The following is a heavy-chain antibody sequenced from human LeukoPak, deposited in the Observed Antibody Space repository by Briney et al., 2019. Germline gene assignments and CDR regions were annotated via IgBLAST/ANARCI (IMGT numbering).Heavy chain of an antibody. CDR1: GFTFSDHY. J-gene: IGHJ4*02. Sequence: PGGSLRLSCAVSGFTFSDHYMVWIRQTPGRGLEFIARISGSGSAAYYANSVKGRFTISRDNAKYSLYLQMDSLRVEDTAVYYCARDPDTSSKVDYWGQGTLVTVSS. V-gene: IGHV3-11*01. CDR3: ARDPDTSSKVDY. CDR2: ISGSGSAA.